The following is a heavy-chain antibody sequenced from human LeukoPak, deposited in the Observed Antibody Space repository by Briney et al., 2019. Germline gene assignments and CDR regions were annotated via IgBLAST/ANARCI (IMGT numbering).Heavy chain of an antibody. Sequence: PSGGSLRLSCAASGFTFSSYAMSWVRQAPGKGLEWVSAISGSGGSTYYADSVKGRFTISRDNSKNTLYLQMNSLRAEDTAVYYCAKDIEMATIPWAFDIWGQGTMVTVSS. CDR1: GFTFSSYA. J-gene: IGHJ3*02. CDR2: ISGSGGST. V-gene: IGHV3-23*01. D-gene: IGHD5-24*01. CDR3: AKDIEMATIPWAFDI.